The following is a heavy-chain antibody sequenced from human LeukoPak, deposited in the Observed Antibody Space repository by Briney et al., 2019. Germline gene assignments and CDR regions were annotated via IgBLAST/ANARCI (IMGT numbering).Heavy chain of an antibody. V-gene: IGHV3-23*01. J-gene: IGHJ4*02. CDR2: ISGRGDTT. Sequence: GGSLRLSSTASGFTFSNYALSWVRQAPGKGLEWVSSISGRGDTTYYADSVKGRFTISRDNSKNTLYLQMSSLRAEDTAVYYCAKEYSGGHFYFDYWGQGTLVTVSS. CDR3: AKEYSGGHFYFDY. D-gene: IGHD1-26*01. CDR1: GFTFSNYA.